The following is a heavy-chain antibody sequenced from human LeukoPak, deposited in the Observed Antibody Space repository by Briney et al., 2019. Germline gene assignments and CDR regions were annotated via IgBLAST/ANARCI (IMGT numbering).Heavy chain of an antibody. CDR2: INTANGNT. D-gene: IGHD2-2*01. CDR3: ARVLAYCSSTSCHDY. J-gene: IGHJ4*02. Sequence: ASVKVSCKASGYTFTSYAMHWVRQAPGQRPEWMGWINTANGNTKYSQKFQGRVSITRDTSASTAYMELRSLRSDDPAVYYCARVLAYCSSTSCHDYWGQGTLVTVYS. CDR1: GYTFTSYA. V-gene: IGHV1-3*04.